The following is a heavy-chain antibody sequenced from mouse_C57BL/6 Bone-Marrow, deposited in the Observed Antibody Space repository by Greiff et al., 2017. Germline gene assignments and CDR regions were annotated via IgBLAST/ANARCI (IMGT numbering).Heavy chain of an antibody. CDR1: GYSFSDFN. J-gene: IGHJ2*01. CDR2: FYPNYGNT. D-gene: IGHD2-2*01. CDR3: ATGLRYFDY. Sequence: QLQQSGPALVKPGASVKISCKSSGYSFSDFNMNWVEQSYGKSFEWIGVFYPNYGNTSYNQKFKGKATLTVDQSASTAYMQLNSLTSEDSAVYCSATGLRYFDYWGQGTTLTVSS. V-gene: IGHV1-39*01.